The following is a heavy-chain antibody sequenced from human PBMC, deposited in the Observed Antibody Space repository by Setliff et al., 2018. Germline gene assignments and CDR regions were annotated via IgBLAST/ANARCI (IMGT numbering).Heavy chain of an antibody. Sequence: GGSLRLSCAASEFTFSSYGMHWVRQAPGKGLEYVSAISSNGGSTYYANSVKGRFTISRDNSKNTLYLQMGSLRAEDTAVYYCARNWVTAQHYYYGMDVWGQGTTVTVSS. CDR2: ISSNGGST. CDR1: EFTFSSYG. V-gene: IGHV3-64*01. J-gene: IGHJ6*02. D-gene: IGHD2-21*02. CDR3: ARNWVTAQHYYYGMDV.